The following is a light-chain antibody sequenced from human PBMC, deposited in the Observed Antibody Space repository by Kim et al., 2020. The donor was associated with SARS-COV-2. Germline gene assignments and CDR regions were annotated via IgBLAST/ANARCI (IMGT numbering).Light chain of an antibody. V-gene: IGKV1-27*01. CDR3: QEYNNAPWT. CDR2: AAS. CDR1: QGISKY. Sequence: ASVGDRVSITCRASQGISKYLAWFQQKPGKVPKVLIYAASTLQSRVPPRFSGSGSGTDFTLTISSLQPEDVATYYCQEYNNAPWTFGQGTKVDIK. J-gene: IGKJ1*01.